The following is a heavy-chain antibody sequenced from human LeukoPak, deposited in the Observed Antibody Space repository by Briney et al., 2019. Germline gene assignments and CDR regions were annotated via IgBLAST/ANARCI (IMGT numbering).Heavy chain of an antibody. Sequence: SVKVSCKASGGTFSSYAISWVRQAPGQGLEWMGRIIPILGIANYAQKFQGRITITADKSTSTAYMELSSLRSEDTAVYYCARCSSTSCPGGSGMDVWGQGTTVTVSS. V-gene: IGHV1-69*04. J-gene: IGHJ6*02. CDR3: ARCSSTSCPGGSGMDV. CDR1: GGTFSSYA. CDR2: IIPILGIA. D-gene: IGHD2-2*01.